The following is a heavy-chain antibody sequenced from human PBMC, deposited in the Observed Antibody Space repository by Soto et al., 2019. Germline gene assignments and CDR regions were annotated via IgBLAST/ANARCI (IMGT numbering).Heavy chain of an antibody. Sequence: GGSLRLSCTASGFTFGDYAMSWFRQAPGKGLEWVGFIRSKAYGGTTEYAASVKGRFTISRDDSKSIAYLQMNSLKTEDTAVYYRTRAGEYYDILTGYRYYGMDVWGQGTTVTVSS. CDR3: TRAGEYYDILTGYRYYGMDV. J-gene: IGHJ6*02. CDR1: GFTFGDYA. D-gene: IGHD3-9*01. V-gene: IGHV3-49*03. CDR2: IRSKAYGGTT.